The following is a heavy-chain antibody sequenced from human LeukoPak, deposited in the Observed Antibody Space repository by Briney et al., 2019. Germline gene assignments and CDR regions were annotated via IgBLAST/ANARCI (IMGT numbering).Heavy chain of an antibody. V-gene: IGHV4-39*01. CDR3: ARLEVYYDFWSGYPYYFDY. CDR1: GGSISSSSYY. J-gene: IGHJ4*02. D-gene: IGHD3-3*01. CDR2: IYYSGST. Sequence: SETLSLTCTVSGGSISSSSYYWGWIRQPPGKGLEWIGSIYYSGSTYYNPALKSRVTISVDTSKNQFSLKLSSVTAADTAVYYCARLEVYYDFWSGYPYYFDYWGQGTLVTVSS.